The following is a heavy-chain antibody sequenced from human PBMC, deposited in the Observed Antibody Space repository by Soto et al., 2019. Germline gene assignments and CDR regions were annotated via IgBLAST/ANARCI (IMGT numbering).Heavy chain of an antibody. Sequence: ASVKVSCKASGYTFTGYYMHWVRQAPGQGLEWMGWINPNSGGTNYAQKFQGWVTMTRDTSISTAYMELSRLRSDDTAVYYCARGGIVVVPAAIRGNWFDPWGQGTVITVSS. CDR3: ARGGIVVVPAAIRGNWFDP. CDR1: GYTFTGYY. CDR2: INPNSGGT. V-gene: IGHV1-2*04. J-gene: IGHJ5*02. D-gene: IGHD2-2*02.